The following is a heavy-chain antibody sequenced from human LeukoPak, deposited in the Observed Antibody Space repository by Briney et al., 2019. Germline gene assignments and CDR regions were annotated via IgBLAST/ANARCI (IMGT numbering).Heavy chain of an antibody. CDR1: GFTFSSYG. Sequence: GGSLRLSCAASGFTFSSYGVHWVRQAPGKGLEWVAVISYDGSNKYYADSVKGRFTISRDNSKNTLYLQMNSLRAEDTAVYYCAKRFRYGTLDYWGQGTLVTVSS. CDR2: ISYDGSNK. D-gene: IGHD4-17*01. V-gene: IGHV3-30*18. J-gene: IGHJ4*02. CDR3: AKRFRYGTLDY.